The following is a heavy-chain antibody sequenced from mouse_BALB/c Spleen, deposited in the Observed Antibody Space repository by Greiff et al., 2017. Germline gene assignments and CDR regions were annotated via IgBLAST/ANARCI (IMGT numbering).Heavy chain of an antibody. J-gene: IGHJ3*01. CDR2: IWAGGST. D-gene: IGHD1-1*01. CDR1: GFSLTSYG. V-gene: IGHV2-9*02. CDR3: ARADYYGSSRFAY. Sequence: VQGVESGPGLVAPSQSLSITCTVSGFSLTSYGVHWVRQPPGKGLEWLGVIWAGGSTNYNSALMSRLSISKDNSKSQVFLKMNSLQTDDTAMYYCARADYYGSSRFAYWGQGTLVTVSA.